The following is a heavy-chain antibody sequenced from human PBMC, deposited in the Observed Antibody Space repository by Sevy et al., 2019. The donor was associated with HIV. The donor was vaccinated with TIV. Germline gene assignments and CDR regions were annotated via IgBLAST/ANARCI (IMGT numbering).Heavy chain of an antibody. J-gene: IGHJ6*02. CDR1: GFTFSSYG. D-gene: IGHD4-17*01. CDR2: IWYDGSNK. CDR3: ARAGVYGDYYYYYGMDV. V-gene: IGHV3-33*01. Sequence: GGSLRLSCAASGFTFSSYGMHWVRHAPGKGLEWVAVIWYDGSNKYYADSVKGRFTISRDNSKNTLYLQMNSLRAEDTAVYYCARAGVYGDYYYYYGMDVWGQGTTVTVSS.